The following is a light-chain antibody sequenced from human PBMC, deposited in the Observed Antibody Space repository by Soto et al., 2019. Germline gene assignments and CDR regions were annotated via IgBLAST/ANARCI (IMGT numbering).Light chain of an antibody. J-gene: IGKJ1*01. V-gene: IGKV3-15*01. CDR2: GAS. Sequence: EIVMTQSPATRSLSPGERATLSCRASQSVSSKLAWYQQKPGQAPRLLIYGASTRATGIPARFSGSGSGTEFTLTISSLQSQDFAVYYCQQYNNWPTWTFGQGTKVDIK. CDR1: QSVSSK. CDR3: QQYNNWPTWT.